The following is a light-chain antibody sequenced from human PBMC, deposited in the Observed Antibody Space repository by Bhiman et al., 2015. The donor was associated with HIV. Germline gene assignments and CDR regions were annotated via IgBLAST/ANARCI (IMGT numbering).Light chain of an antibody. CDR2: GNT. CDR1: SSNIGAGYN. J-gene: IGLJ1*01. Sequence: QSVLTQAPSVSGAPGQSVTISCTGSSSNIGAGYNVHWYQQLPGTAPKLLIYGNTNRPSGVPDRFSGSRSGTSASLAITGLQAEDEADYYCSSLTSSLTYVFGTGTNVTVL. V-gene: IGLV1-40*01. CDR3: SSLTSSLTYV.